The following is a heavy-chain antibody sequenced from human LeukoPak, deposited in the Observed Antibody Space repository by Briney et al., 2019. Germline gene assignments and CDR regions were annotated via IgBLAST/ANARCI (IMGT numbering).Heavy chain of an antibody. D-gene: IGHD6-13*01. CDR1: GGSISSSSYY. Sequence: SETLSLTCTVSGGSISSSSYYWGWIRQTAGKELEWIGRIYSSGSTKYYPSLKSRVTMSVDTSKNQFSLKLTSVTAADTAVYYCARLDMNSSWSYFDSWGRGTLVTVSS. CDR2: IYSSGST. V-gene: IGHV4-61*02. J-gene: IGHJ4*02. CDR3: ARLDMNSSWSYFDS.